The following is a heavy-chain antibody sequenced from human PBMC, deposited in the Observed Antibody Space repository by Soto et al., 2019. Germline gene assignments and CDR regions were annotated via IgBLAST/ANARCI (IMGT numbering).Heavy chain of an antibody. J-gene: IGHJ3*02. CDR1: GFTFHDHA. Sequence: EEQLAESGGALVQPGGSLRLSCVASGFTFHDHAMHWVRQVPGKGLEWVSFITWNGGSLAYADSIKGRFTISRDNAKNSLYLQMNSLRAEDTAFYYCTRGYCTVGGCAFDIWGQGTVVTVSS. D-gene: IGHD2-8*02. V-gene: IGHV3-9*01. CDR2: ITWNGGSL. CDR3: TRGYCTVGGCAFDI.